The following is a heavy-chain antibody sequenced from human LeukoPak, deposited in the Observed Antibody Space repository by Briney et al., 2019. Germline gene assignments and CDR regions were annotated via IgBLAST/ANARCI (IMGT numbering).Heavy chain of an antibody. CDR1: GFTLSSTY. CDR2: IYSVGST. J-gene: IGHJ4*02. Sequence: PGGSLRLSCAASGFTLSSTYMSWVRQTLGKGLEWVSLIYSVGSTYYADYAKDRFFVSRDNSKHTLYLQMNSLRAEDWAVYYCARARGSGWYYFDYWGQGSLVTVSS. D-gene: IGHD6-19*01. CDR3: ARARGSGWYYFDY. V-gene: IGHV3-66*01.